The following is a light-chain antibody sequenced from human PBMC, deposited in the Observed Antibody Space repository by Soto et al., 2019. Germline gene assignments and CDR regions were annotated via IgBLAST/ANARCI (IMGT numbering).Light chain of an antibody. J-gene: IGLJ2*01. CDR2: GNS. V-gene: IGLV1-40*01. CDR3: QSYDSSLSAVV. CDR1: SSNIGAGYV. Sequence: QPVLTQPPSVSGAPGQTVTISCTGSSSNIGAGYVVHWYQQLPGTALKLLIYGNSNRPSGVPDRFSGSKSGTSVSLAITGLQAEDEAHYYCQSYDSSLSAVVFGGGTKVTVL.